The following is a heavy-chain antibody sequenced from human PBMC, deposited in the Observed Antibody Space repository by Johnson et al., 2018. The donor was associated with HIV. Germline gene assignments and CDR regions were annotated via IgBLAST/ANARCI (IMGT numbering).Heavy chain of an antibody. CDR2: IRYDGSNK. J-gene: IGHJ3*02. CDR3: AKDMTPSQLAAFDI. V-gene: IGHV3-30*02. D-gene: IGHD6-13*01. CDR1: GFTFSRYW. Sequence: QVQLVESGGGVVQPGGSLRLSCAASGFTFSRYWMNWVRQAPGKGLEWVAFIRYDGSNKYYADSVKGRFTISRDNSKNSLYLQMNSLRAEDTALYYCAKDMTPSQLAAFDIWGQGTMVTVSS.